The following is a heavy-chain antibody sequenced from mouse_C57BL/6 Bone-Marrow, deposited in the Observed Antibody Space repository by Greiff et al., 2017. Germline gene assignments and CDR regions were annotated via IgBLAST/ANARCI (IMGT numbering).Heavy chain of an antibody. J-gene: IGHJ2*01. CDR1: GFTFSSYA. D-gene: IGHD1-2*01. CDR3: AREGVRPPFDY. V-gene: IGHV5-4*01. Sequence: EVQLVESGGGLVKPGGSLKLSCAASGFTFSSYAMSWVRQTPEKRLEWVATISDGGSYTYYPDNVKGRFTISRDNAKNNLYLQMSHLKSEDTAMYYCAREGVRPPFDYWGQGTTLTVSS. CDR2: ISDGGSYT.